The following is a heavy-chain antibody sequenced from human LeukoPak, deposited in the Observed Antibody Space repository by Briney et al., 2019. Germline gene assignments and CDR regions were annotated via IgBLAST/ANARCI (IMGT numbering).Heavy chain of an antibody. V-gene: IGHV1-18*01. D-gene: IGHD6-19*01. J-gene: IGHJ4*02. Sequence: ASVKVSCKASGSDFTSVGITWVRRAPGQGLEWMGWISPYNGNTRYAQKFQGRVAMTTDTSTTTAYMELRGLRFNDTAVYYCAKAGSGSGWYFDWGQGTLVTVSS. CDR1: GSDFTSVG. CDR3: AKAGSGSGWYFD. CDR2: ISPYNGNT.